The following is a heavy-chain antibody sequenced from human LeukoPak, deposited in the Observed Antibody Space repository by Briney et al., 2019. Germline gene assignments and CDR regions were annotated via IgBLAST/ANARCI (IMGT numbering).Heavy chain of an antibody. CDR2: INPSGGST. V-gene: IGHV1-46*01. CDR3: ARDPTLSGSYYRALDY. Sequence: ASVKVSCKASGYTFTSYYMHWVRQAPGQGLEWMGIINPSGGSTSYAQKFQGRVTMTRDMSTSTVYMELSSLRSEDTAVYYCARDPTLSGSYYRALDYWGQGTLVTVSS. D-gene: IGHD1-26*01. CDR1: GYTFTSYY. J-gene: IGHJ4*02.